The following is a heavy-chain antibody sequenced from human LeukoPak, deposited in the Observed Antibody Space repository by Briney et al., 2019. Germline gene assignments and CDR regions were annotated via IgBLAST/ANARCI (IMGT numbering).Heavy chain of an antibody. Sequence: PGGSLRLSCAASGFTFSSYAMHWVRQAPGKGLEWVAVISYDGSNKYYAGSVKGRFTISRDNSKNTLYLQMNSLGAEDTAVYYCARDQRSYDYVMYYFDYWGQGTLVTVSS. V-gene: IGHV3-30*04. CDR1: GFTFSSYA. CDR3: ARDQRSYDYVMYYFDY. CDR2: ISYDGSNK. D-gene: IGHD3-16*01. J-gene: IGHJ4*02.